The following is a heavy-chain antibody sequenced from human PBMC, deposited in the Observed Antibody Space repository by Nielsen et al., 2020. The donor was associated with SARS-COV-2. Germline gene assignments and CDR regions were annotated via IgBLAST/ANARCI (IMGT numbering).Heavy chain of an antibody. CDR2: IYYSGST. Sequence: SETLSLTCTVSGGSISSSSYYWGWIRQPPGKGLEWIGSIYYSGSTYYNPSLKGRVTISVDTSKNQFSLKLSSVTAADTAVYYCARRDFWSGYYTPYGMDVWGQGTTVTVSS. J-gene: IGHJ6*02. D-gene: IGHD3-3*01. CDR3: ARRDFWSGYYTPYGMDV. V-gene: IGHV4-39*01. CDR1: GGSISSSSYY.